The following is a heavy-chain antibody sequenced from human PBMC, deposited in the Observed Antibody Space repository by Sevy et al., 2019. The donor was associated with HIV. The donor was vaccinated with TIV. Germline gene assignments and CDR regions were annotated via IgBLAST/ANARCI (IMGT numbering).Heavy chain of an antibody. CDR3: ARETEWLVRLNDY. CDR1: GGSISDSNYY. CDR2: GYYDGTT. D-gene: IGHD6-19*01. J-gene: IGHJ4*02. Sequence: SETLSLTCIVSGGSISDSNYYWGWIRQPPGKGLEWIGSGYYDGTTDYNPSLKSRVTISVDTSKNHLSLKLRSVTAADTAVYYCARETEWLVRLNDYWGQGILVTVSS. V-gene: IGHV4-39*02.